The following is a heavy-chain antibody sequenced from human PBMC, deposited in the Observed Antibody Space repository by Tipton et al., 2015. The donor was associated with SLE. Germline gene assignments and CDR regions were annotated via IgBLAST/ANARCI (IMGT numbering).Heavy chain of an antibody. CDR2: ISGSGGST. D-gene: IGHD6-19*01. V-gene: IGHV3-23*01. CDR3: AKEDLAIGIAVRGAFDI. Sequence: GSLRLSCVASGFTFSSYAMSWVRQAPGKGLEWVSAISGSGGSTYYADSVKGRFTISRDNSKNTLYLQMNSLRAEDTAVYYCAKEDLAIGIAVRGAFDIWGQGTMVTVSS. J-gene: IGHJ3*02. CDR1: GFTFSSYA.